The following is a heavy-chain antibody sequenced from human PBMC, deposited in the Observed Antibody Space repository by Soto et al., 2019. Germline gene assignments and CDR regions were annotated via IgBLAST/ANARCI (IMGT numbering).Heavy chain of an antibody. CDR3: ARDPLWSGLRLGELSLAGEYYYGMDV. V-gene: IGHV1-8*01. Sequence: GASVKVSCKASGYTFTSYDINWVRQATGQGLEWMGWMNPNSGNTGYAQKFQGRVTMTRDTSISTAYMELSSLRSEDTAVYYCARDPLWSGLRLGELSLAGEYYYGMDVWGQGTTVTVSS. D-gene: IGHD3-16*02. CDR1: GYTFTSYD. J-gene: IGHJ6*02. CDR2: MNPNSGNT.